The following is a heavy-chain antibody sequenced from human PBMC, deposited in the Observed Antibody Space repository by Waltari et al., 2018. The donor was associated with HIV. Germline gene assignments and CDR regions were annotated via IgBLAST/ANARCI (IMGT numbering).Heavy chain of an antibody. Sequence: EVQLVESGGGLVQPGGSLRLSCAASGFRFSDYYMHWVRQAPGKGLVWVSRINRDGGSTDYADSVKGRFTISRDNAKNTLYLQMNSLRADDTAVYYCARDQAASGSYLNWFDPWGQGTLVTVSS. V-gene: IGHV3-74*01. CDR1: GFRFSDYY. J-gene: IGHJ5*02. CDR3: ARDQAASGSYLNWFDP. CDR2: INRDGGST. D-gene: IGHD6-19*01.